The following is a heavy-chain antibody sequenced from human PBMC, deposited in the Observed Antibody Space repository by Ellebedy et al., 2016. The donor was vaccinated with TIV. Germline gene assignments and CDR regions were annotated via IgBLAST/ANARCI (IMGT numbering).Heavy chain of an antibody. CDR3: ARERETGRGGTYYFDY. V-gene: IGHV1-18*01. Sequence: AASVKVSCKASGYTFTSYGISWVRHAPGQGLEWMGWISAYNGNTNYAQKLQGRVTMTTDTSTSTAYMELRSLRSDDTAVYDGARERETGRGGTYYFDYWGQGTLVTVSS. J-gene: IGHJ4*02. D-gene: IGHD2-15*01. CDR2: ISAYNGNT. CDR1: GYTFTSYG.